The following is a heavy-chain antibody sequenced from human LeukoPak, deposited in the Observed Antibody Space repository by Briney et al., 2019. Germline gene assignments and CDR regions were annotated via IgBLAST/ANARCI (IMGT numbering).Heavy chain of an antibody. V-gene: IGHV6-1*01. CDR1: GDSVSSNSAA. CDR2: TYYRSKWYN. J-gene: IGHJ6*03. D-gene: IGHD2-2*02. CDR3: ARERGVIVVVPAAIGTELNYYYYYMDV. Sequence: SQTLSLTCAISGDSVSSNSAAWNWIRQSPSRGLEWLGRTYYRSKWYNDYAVSVKSRITINPDTSKNQFSLQLNSVTPEDTAVYYCARERGVIVVVPAAIGTELNYYYYYMDVWGKGTTVTVSS.